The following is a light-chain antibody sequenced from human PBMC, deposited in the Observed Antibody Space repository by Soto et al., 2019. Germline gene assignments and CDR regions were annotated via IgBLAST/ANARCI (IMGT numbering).Light chain of an antibody. CDR1: ESISRS. V-gene: IGKV3-15*01. CDR3: QQYNNWPLT. CDR2: GAS. Sequence: IVWTQSPVSLSLSPGERATLSCRASESISRSLAWYQQKPGQAPRLLIYGASTRATGIPARFSGSGSGTEFTLTISSLQSEDFAVYYCQQYNNWPLTFGGGTKVDIK. J-gene: IGKJ4*01.